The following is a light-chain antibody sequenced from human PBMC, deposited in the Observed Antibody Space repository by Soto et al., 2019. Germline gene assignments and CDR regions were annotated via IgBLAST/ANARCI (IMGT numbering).Light chain of an antibody. J-gene: IGKJ4*01. CDR2: DAS. CDR1: QSVSSY. Sequence: EIVLTQSPATLSLSPGEIATLSCRASQSVSSYLAWYQQKPGQAPRLLIYDASNRATGIPARFSGSGSGTDFTLTISSLEPEDFAVYYWHQRSNWPLTFGGGTKVEIK. CDR3: HQRSNWPLT. V-gene: IGKV3-11*01.